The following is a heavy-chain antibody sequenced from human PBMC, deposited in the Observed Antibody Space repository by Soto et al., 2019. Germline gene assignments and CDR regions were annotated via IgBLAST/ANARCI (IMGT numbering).Heavy chain of an antibody. D-gene: IGHD1-26*01. CDR2: MYSGGTAT. V-gene: IGHV3-53*01. J-gene: IGHJ4*02. CDR1: GFTVSNNY. Sequence: EVQLVESGGGLIQPGGSLRLSCAASGFTVSNNYMTWVRQAPGKGLEWVSVMYSGGTATSYADSVKGRFTVSRDNSKNTVSLQLDSLKADDTAVYYCARGVPVGAIGRFYFDSWGQGTLVTVYS. CDR3: ARGVPVGAIGRFYFDS.